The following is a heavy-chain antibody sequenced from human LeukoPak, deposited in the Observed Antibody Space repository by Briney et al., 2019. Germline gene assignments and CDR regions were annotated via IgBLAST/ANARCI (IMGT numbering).Heavy chain of an antibody. D-gene: IGHD5-18*01. CDR2: IYYSGST. CDR3: ARGGSSIQLWGTHDY. Sequence: PSETLSLTCTVSGGSISSYYWSWIRQPPGKGLEWIGYIYYSGSTNYNSSLKSRVTISVDTSKNQFSLKLSSVTAADTAVYYCARGGSSIQLWGTHDYWGQGTLVTVSS. J-gene: IGHJ4*02. V-gene: IGHV4-59*01. CDR1: GGSISSYY.